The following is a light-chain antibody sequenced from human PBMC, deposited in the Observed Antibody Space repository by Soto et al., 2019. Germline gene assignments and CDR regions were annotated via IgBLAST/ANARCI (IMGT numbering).Light chain of an antibody. CDR2: AAS. CDR1: QSISSY. Sequence: DIQMTQSPSSLSASVVDSVTITCRASQSISSYLNWYQQKPGKAPKLLIYAASSLQSGVPSRFSGSGSGTDFTLTISSLQPEDFATYYCQQSGTFGQGTKVDIK. V-gene: IGKV1-39*01. J-gene: IGKJ1*01. CDR3: QQSGT.